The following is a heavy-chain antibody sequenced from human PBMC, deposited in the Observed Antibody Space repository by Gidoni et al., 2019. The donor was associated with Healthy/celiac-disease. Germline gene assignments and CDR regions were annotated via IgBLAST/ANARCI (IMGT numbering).Heavy chain of an antibody. CDR2: IYSGGST. CDR1: GFTVSGNY. Sequence: EVQLVETGGGLSQPGGSLRLSCAAEGFTVSGNYMSWVRQAPGKGLEWVSVIYSGGSTYYADSVKGRFTISRDNSKTTLYLQMNSLRAEDTAVYYCARDLGSSLFNYFDYWGQGTLVTVSS. J-gene: IGHJ4*02. D-gene: IGHD6-13*01. V-gene: IGHV3-53*02. CDR3: ARDLGSSLFNYFDY.